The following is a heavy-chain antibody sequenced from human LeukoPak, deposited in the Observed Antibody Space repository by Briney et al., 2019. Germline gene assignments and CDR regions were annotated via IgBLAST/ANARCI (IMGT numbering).Heavy chain of an antibody. CDR3: ARADDSRRTLYY. D-gene: IGHD2/OR15-2a*01. Sequence: GASVTVSCKASGYTFTGYYMHWVRQAPGLGLEWMGWINPNSGGTNYAQKFQGRVTMTRDTSISTAYMELSRLRSDDTAVYYCARADDSRRTLYYWGQGTLVTVSS. V-gene: IGHV1-2*02. J-gene: IGHJ4*02. CDR1: GYTFTGYY. CDR2: INPNSGGT.